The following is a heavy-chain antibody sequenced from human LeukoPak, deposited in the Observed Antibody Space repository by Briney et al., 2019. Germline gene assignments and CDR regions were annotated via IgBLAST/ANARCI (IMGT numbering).Heavy chain of an antibody. V-gene: IGHV4-34*01. CDR3: ARRITIFGVAKGTFDY. J-gene: IGHJ4*02. Sequence: SETLSLTCAVYGGSFSGYYWSWIRQPPGKGLEWIGEINHSGSTNYNPSLKSRVTISVDTSKNQFSLKLSSVTAADTAVYYCARRITIFGVAKGTFDYWGQGTLVTVSS. CDR1: GGSFSGYY. CDR2: INHSGST. D-gene: IGHD3-3*01.